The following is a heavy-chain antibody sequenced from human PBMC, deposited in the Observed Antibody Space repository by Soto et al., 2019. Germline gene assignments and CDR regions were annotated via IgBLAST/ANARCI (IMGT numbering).Heavy chain of an antibody. Sequence: SVKVSCKASGGTFSSYAISWVRQAPGQGLEWMGGIIPIFGTANYAQKFQGRVTITADESTSTAYMELSSLRSEDTAVYYCARLSKDPPYYYYGMDVWGQGTTVTVSS. J-gene: IGHJ6*02. CDR1: GGTFSSYA. V-gene: IGHV1-69*13. CDR2: IIPIFGTA. CDR3: ARLSKDPPYYYYGMDV.